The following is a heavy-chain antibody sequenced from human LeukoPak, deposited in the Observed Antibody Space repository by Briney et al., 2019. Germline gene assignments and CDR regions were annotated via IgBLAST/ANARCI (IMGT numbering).Heavy chain of an antibody. Sequence: GGSLRLSCAASGFTFSRHWMSWVRQAPGKGLEWVANIKEDGSEKHYVDSVKGRFIISRDNAKNSLYLQMNSLRAEDTAVYYCARVYYDYIWGSYRPNFFDPWGQGTLVTVSS. V-gene: IGHV3-7*01. D-gene: IGHD3-16*02. J-gene: IGHJ5*02. CDR1: GFTFSRHW. CDR3: ARVYYDYIWGSYRPNFFDP. CDR2: IKEDGSEK.